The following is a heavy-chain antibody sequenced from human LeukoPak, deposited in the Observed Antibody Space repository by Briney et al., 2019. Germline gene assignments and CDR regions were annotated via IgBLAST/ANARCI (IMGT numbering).Heavy chain of an antibody. D-gene: IGHD3-10*02. CDR3: ATYYVGGGGRGH. CDR2: DGHT. J-gene: IGHJ4*02. V-gene: IGHV4-61*01. Sequence: SETLSLTCTVSGSSVSSGYFHWSWIRQAPGKGLEWIGHDGHTNYNPSLRSRVTISIDTSSNQFSLRLNSVTAADTGVYYCATYYVGGGGRGHWGPGTLVTVSS. CDR1: GSSVSSGYFH.